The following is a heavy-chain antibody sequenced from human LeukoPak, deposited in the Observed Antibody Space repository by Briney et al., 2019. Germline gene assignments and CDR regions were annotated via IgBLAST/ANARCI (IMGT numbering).Heavy chain of an antibody. CDR3: AKKGAPDYYDSSGYYYDY. D-gene: IGHD3-22*01. CDR1: GFSFSSYW. J-gene: IGHJ4*02. Sequence: GGSLRLSCAASGFSFSSYWMHWVRQVPGKGLVWVSRIKTDGSITSYADSVKGRLTISRDNSKNTLYLQMNSLRAEDTAVYYCAKKGAPDYYDSSGYYYDYWGQGTLVTVSS. V-gene: IGHV3-74*01. CDR2: IKTDGSIT.